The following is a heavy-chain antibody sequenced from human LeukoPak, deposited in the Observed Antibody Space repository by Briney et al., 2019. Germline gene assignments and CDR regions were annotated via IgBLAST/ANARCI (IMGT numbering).Heavy chain of an antibody. CDR2: IYYSGST. CDR3: ARDRNYDILTGAPTDAFDI. J-gene: IGHJ3*02. V-gene: IGHV4-59*01. CDR1: GGSISSYY. Sequence: SETLSLTCTVSGGSISSYYWSWIRQPPGKGLEWIGYIYYSGSTNYNPSLKSRVTISVDTSKNQFPPKLSSVTAADTAVYYCARDRNYDILTGAPTDAFDIWGQGTMVTVSS. D-gene: IGHD3-9*01.